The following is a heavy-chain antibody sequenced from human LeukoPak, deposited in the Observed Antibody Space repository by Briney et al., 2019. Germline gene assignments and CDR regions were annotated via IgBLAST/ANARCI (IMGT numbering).Heavy chain of an antibody. V-gene: IGHV3-9*01. Sequence: RPGGSLRLSCAASGFTLDDFAMHWVRQAPGKGLEWVSHISWNSATRRYGDSVKGRFTISRDNAKNSLYLQMNSLITEDTALYYCVLESMAFQHWGQGTLVTVSS. J-gene: IGHJ1*01. D-gene: IGHD5-24*01. CDR2: ISWNSATR. CDR3: VLESMAFQH. CDR1: GFTLDDFA.